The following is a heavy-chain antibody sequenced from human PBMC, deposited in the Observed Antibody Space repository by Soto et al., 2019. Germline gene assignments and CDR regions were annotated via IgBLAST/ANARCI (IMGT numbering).Heavy chain of an antibody. J-gene: IGHJ6*02. Sequence: GGSLRLSCAASGFTFSSYGMHWVRQAPGKGLEWVTVIWYDGSNKYYADSVKGRFTISRDNSKNTLYLQMNSLRAEDTAVYYCAREYIGATRGSYYYYGMDVWGQGTTVTVSS. CDR2: IWYDGSNK. V-gene: IGHV3-33*01. CDR3: AREYIGATRGSYYYYGMDV. D-gene: IGHD1-26*01. CDR1: GFTFSSYG.